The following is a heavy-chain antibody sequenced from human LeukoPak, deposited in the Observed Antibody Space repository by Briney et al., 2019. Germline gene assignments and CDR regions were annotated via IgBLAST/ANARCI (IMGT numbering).Heavy chain of an antibody. CDR3: AKWYCSSTSCYSYYYYYMDD. CDR1: GFTVSGNY. D-gene: IGHD2-2*01. J-gene: IGHJ6*03. V-gene: IGHV3-53*01. CDR2: MYSSGST. Sequence: GGSLRLSCAVSGFTVSGNYMSWVRQAPGKGLEWVSVMYSSGSTDYADSVKGRFTISRDNSKNTLYLQMNSLRAEDTAVYYCAKWYCSSTSCYSYYYYYMDDWDKGTTVTVSS.